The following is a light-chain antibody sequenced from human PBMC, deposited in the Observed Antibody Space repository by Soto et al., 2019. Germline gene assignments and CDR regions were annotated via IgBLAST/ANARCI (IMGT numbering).Light chain of an antibody. CDR1: QSVGRNF. CDR3: HQYAASPLT. J-gene: IGKJ4*01. Sequence: EIVLTQSPGTLSLSPGESTTLSCRASQSVGRNFLAWYQQKPGRAPRLLIHGASYRATGVPDRFSGSGSETAFTLTISRLEHEDCEVYYCHQYAASPLTFGGGTTVEIK. CDR2: GAS. V-gene: IGKV3-20*01.